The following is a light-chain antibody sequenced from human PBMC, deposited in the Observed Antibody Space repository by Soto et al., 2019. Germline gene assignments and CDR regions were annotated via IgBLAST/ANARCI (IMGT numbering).Light chain of an antibody. Sequence: QSALTQPASASGSPGQSITISCTGTSSDVGGYNYVSWYQQHPGKAPKLMIYDVSNRPSGVSNRFSGSKSGNTASLTISGLQAEDEADYYCSSYTSSSTLYVFGTGTKVTV. V-gene: IGLV2-14*01. J-gene: IGLJ1*01. CDR2: DVS. CDR1: SSDVGGYNY. CDR3: SSYTSSSTLYV.